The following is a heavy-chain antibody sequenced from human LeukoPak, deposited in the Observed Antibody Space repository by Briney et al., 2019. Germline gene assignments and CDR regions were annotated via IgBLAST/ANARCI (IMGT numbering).Heavy chain of an antibody. Sequence: GESLKISCKGSGYSFTTYWIGWVHQMPGKGLEWMGTIYPGDSDTRYSPSLQGLVTISADKSISTAYLQWSSLKASDTAMYYCVRPEGGNGMDVWGQGTTVTVSS. CDR2: IYPGDSDT. CDR1: GYSFTTYW. D-gene: IGHD1-26*01. J-gene: IGHJ6*02. CDR3: VRPEGGNGMDV. V-gene: IGHV5-51*07.